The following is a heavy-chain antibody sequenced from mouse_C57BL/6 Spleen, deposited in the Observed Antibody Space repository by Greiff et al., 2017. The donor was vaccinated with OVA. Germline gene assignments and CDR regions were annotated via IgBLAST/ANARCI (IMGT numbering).Heavy chain of an antibody. J-gene: IGHJ2*01. CDR2: IYPGDGVT. V-gene: IGHV1-80*01. D-gene: IGHD1-1*01. Sequence: VQLQQSGAELVKPGASVKISCKASGYAFSSYWMNWVQQRPGKGLEWIGQIYPGDGVTNYNGKFKGKATLTADKSSSTAYMQLSSLTTEGSAVYFCARGSDGSTLSGFDYWGQGTTLTVSS. CDR3: ARGSDGSTLSGFDY. CDR1: GYAFSSYW.